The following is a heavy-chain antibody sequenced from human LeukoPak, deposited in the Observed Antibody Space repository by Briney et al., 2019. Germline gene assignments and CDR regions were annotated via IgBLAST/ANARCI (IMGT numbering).Heavy chain of an antibody. CDR2: ISAYNGNT. Sequence: GASVKVSCKPSGYTFTRSGTNWLRQAPAQGLEWMGWISAYNGNTDYAQKFQGRVTLTTDTSTSTAYMELTSLRFDDTAVYYCATTYYSDTSGATHAADWGQGTQVTVSS. CDR3: ATTYYSDTSGATHAAD. D-gene: IGHD3-22*01. CDR1: GYTFTRSG. V-gene: IGHV1-18*01. J-gene: IGHJ4*02.